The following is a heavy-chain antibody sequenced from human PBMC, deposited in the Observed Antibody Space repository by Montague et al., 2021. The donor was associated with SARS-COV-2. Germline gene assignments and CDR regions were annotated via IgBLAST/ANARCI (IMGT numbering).Heavy chain of an antibody. CDR3: ARGSGWFLEEHYFDY. CDR1: GFTVSSNY. J-gene: IGHJ4*02. V-gene: IGHV3-53*01. Sequence: SLRLSCAASGFTVSSNYMTWVRQAPGKGLEWVSVIYSGGTTSYADSVEGRFTISRDNSKNTLNLQMNSLRAEDTAVYYCARGSGWFLEEHYFDYWGQGTLVTVSS. D-gene: IGHD6-19*01. CDR2: IYSGGTT.